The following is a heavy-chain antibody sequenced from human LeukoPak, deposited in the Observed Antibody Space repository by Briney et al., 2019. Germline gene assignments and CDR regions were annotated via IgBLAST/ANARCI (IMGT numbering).Heavy chain of an antibody. CDR3: AKSPPDNYHYYYGMDV. V-gene: IGHV3-23*01. CDR1: GFTFSNYA. D-gene: IGHD5-24*01. Sequence: GGSLRLPCAASGFTFSNYAMTWVRQAPGKGLEWVSAISGSGDSTYYADSVKGRFTISRDNSKNTLYLQMSSLRAEDTAVYHCAKSPPDNYHYYYGMDVWGQGTTVTVSS. CDR2: ISGSGDST. J-gene: IGHJ6*02.